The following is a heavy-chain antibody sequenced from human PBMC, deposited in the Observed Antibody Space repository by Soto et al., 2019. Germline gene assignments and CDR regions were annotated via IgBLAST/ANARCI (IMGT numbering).Heavy chain of an antibody. CDR3: ARGYSSGWTDAFDI. D-gene: IGHD6-19*01. CDR2: INAGNGNT. J-gene: IGHJ3*02. Sequence: QVPLVQSGAEVKKPGASVKVSCKASGYTFTSYAMHWVRQAPGQRLEWMGWINAGNGNTKYSQKFQGRVTITRDTSASTAYMELSSLRSEDTAVYYCARGYSSGWTDAFDIWGQGTMVTVSS. CDR1: GYTFTSYA. V-gene: IGHV1-3*01.